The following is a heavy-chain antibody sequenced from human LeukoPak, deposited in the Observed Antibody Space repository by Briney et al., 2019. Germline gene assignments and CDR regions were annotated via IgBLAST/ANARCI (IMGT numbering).Heavy chain of an antibody. D-gene: IGHD3-22*01. CDR1: GASISSSY. Sequence: PSETLSLTCTVSGASISSSYCTWTRQPAGEGLEWIGRISTGGSTTYNPSFKSRVTMSVDTSKNQFSLTLTSVTAADTAVYYCARDQTYYVSSGYYYVTYLQHWGQGILVTVSS. J-gene: IGHJ1*01. CDR2: ISTGGST. V-gene: IGHV4-4*07. CDR3: ARDQTYYVSSGYYYVTYLQH.